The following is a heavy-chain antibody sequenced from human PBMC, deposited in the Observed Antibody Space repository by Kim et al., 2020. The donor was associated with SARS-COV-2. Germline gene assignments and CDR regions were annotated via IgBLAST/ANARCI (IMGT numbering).Heavy chain of an antibody. CDR2: IKSKTDGGTT. CDR1: GFTFSNAW. D-gene: IGHD6-13*01. V-gene: IGHV3-15*01. J-gene: IGHJ6*02. Sequence: GGSLRLSCAASGFTFSNAWMSWVRQAPGKGLEWVGRIKSKTDGGTTDYAAPVKGRFTISRDDSKNTLYLQMNSLKTEDTAVYYCTTRYSSSWVAYYYYGMDVWGQGTTVTVSS. CDR3: TTRYSSSWVAYYYYGMDV.